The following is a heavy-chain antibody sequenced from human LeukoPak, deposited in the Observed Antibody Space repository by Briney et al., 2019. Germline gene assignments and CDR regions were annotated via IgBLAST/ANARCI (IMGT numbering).Heavy chain of an antibody. J-gene: IGHJ4*02. CDR2: ISAYNGNT. D-gene: IGHD1-26*01. CDR1: GYTFTSYG. Sequence: ASVKVSCKASGYTFTSYGISWVRQAPGQGLEWVGWISAYNGNTNYAQKLQGRVTMTTDTSTSTAYMELRSLRSDDTAVYYCARDGGSYKRPHVDYWGQGTLVTVSS. V-gene: IGHV1-18*01. CDR3: ARDGGSYKRPHVDY.